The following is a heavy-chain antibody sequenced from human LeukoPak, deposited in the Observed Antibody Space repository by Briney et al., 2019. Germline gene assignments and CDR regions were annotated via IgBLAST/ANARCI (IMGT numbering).Heavy chain of an antibody. CDR2: INPKSGGT. J-gene: IGHJ4*02. V-gene: IGHV1-2*02. CDR3: AREWDYYAF. Sequence: ASVKVSCKASGYTFTDYYMHWVRQAPGQGLEWMGWINPKSGGTRYAQKFQGRVTMTRDSSITTAYMDLSSLGSDDTAVYYCAREWDYYAFWGQGTLVTVSS. CDR1: GYTFTDYY.